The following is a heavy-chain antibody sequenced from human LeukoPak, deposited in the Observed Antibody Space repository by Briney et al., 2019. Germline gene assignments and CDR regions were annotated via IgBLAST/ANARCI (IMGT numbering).Heavy chain of an antibody. D-gene: IGHD3-10*01. V-gene: IGHV3-7*01. CDR2: IKSDGGEE. CDR3: ARGDLWLGH. Sequence: GGSLRLSCATSGFIFSSYWMCWVRQAPGKGLEWVANIKSDGGEEYYGDSVKGRFTISRDNAKNSLYLQMNSLRVEDTAVYYCARGDLWLGHWGQGSLVTVSS. J-gene: IGHJ4*02. CDR1: GFIFSSYW.